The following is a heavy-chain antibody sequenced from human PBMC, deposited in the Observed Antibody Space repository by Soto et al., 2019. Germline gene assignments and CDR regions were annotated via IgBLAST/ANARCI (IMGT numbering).Heavy chain of an antibody. CDR3: ARDRGYYDSSGETYYFDY. D-gene: IGHD3-22*01. CDR2: IYYSGST. J-gene: IGHJ4*02. V-gene: IGHV4-30-4*01. CDR1: GGSISSGDYY. Sequence: QVQLQESGPGLVKPSQTLTLTCTVSGGSISSGDYYWSWIRQPPGKGLEWIGYIYYSGSTYYNPSLKSRGTISVDTSKNQFSLKLSSVTAADTAVYYCARDRGYYDSSGETYYFDYWGQGTLVTVSS.